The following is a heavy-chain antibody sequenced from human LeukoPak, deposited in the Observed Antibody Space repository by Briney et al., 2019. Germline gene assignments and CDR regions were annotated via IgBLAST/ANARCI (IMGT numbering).Heavy chain of an antibody. CDR2: ISGSGGST. V-gene: IGHV3-23*01. CDR1: GFTFSSYA. D-gene: IGHD6-6*01. Sequence: GGSLRLSCAASGFTFSSYAMSWVRQAPGKGLEWVSGISGSGGSTYYADSVKGRFTISRDNSNNTLNLQLNSLRADDTAVYYCAKPLGQWYSSSSLINYYYYMDVWGKGTTVTVSS. CDR3: AKPLGQWYSSSSLINYYYYMDV. J-gene: IGHJ6*03.